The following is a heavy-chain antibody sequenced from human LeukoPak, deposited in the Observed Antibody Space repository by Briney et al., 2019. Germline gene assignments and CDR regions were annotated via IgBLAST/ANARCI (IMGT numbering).Heavy chain of an antibody. D-gene: IGHD3-10*01. Sequence: SSQTLSLTCTVSGASISSGDYHWNWIRQPPGKGLEWIGFIHDSGSTYYNPSLKSRVSISRDMSKNQLSLMLSSVTAADTAVYYCARGFGAGNYYYGWFDPWGQGTLVSVSS. CDR1: GASISSGDYH. J-gene: IGHJ5*02. CDR2: IHDSGST. CDR3: ARGFGAGNYYYGWFDP. V-gene: IGHV4-30-4*01.